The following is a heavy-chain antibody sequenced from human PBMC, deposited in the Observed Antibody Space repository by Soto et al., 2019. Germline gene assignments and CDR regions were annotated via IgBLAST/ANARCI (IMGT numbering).Heavy chain of an antibody. V-gene: IGHV5-51*01. D-gene: IGHD2-15*01. J-gene: IGHJ5*02. CDR1: GYTFANYW. Sequence: GESVKISCQGSGYTFANYWIGWVRQMPGKGLELMGIIYPVESDARYSPSFQGQVIISADKSISTAYLQWSSLRASDTAIYYCARHGRSGGSSYSGWFDPWGQRTLVTVSS. CDR2: IYPVESDA. CDR3: ARHGRSGGSSYSGWFDP.